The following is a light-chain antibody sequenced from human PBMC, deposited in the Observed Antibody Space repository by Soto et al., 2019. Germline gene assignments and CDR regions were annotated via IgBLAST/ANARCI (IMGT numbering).Light chain of an antibody. J-gene: IGLJ2*01. Sequence: QLVLTQSPSASASLGASVKLTCTLSSGHSRYAVAWHQQQPEKGPRFLMEVNSDGSHSKGEGIPDRFSGSSSGAERYVTISSLRPEDEGDYYCAAWDDSPTTYVLIGGGTQLTVL. V-gene: IGLV4-69*01. CDR2: VNSDGSH. CDR1: SGHSRYA. CDR3: AAWDDSPTTYVL.